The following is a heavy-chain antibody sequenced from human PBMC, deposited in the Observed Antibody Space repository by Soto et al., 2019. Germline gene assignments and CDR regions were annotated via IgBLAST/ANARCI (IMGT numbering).Heavy chain of an antibody. J-gene: IGHJ3*01. CDR1: GFSLSTSGVG. Sequence: SGPTLVKPTQTLTLTCTFSGFSLSTSGVGVGWIRQPPGKALEWLALIYWNDDKRYSPSLESRLNMTKDTSKNQVVLTMTNMDPVDTATYYCAHRDKSSGSYTLGVWGQGTMVTVSS. CDR2: IYWNDDK. D-gene: IGHD1-26*01. CDR3: AHRDKSSGSYTLGV. V-gene: IGHV2-5*01.